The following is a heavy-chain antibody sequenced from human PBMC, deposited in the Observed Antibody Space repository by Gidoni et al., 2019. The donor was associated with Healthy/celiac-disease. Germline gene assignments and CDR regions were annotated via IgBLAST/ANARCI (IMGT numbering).Heavy chain of an antibody. CDR2: IIPICGTA. CDR1: GGTFSSYA. V-gene: IGHV1-69*01. J-gene: IGHJ3*02. CDR3: ARAEGYCTNGVCYNDAFDI. D-gene: IGHD2-8*01. Sequence: QVQLVQSGAEVKKPGSSVKVSCKASGGTFSSYAISWVRQAPGQGLEWRGGIIPICGTANYAQKFQGRVTITADESTSTAYMELSSLRSEDTAVYYCARAEGYCTNGVCYNDAFDIWGQGTMVTVSS.